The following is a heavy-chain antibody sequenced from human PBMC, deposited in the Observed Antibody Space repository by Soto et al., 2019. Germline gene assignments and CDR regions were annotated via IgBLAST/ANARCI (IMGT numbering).Heavy chain of an antibody. CDR2: ISWNSDSI. D-gene: IGHD3-3*01. Sequence: EAQLVESGGGLVQPGRSLRLSCAGSGFIFDDFAIHWVRQAPGKGLEWVSGISWNSDSIGYADSVQGRFTISRDNTKNARYLQMNSLRVEDTALYYCTKVGGLYDFWSGPLHFDLWGQGPLVTVSS. V-gene: IGHV3-9*01. CDR3: TKVGGLYDFWSGPLHFDL. J-gene: IGHJ4*02. CDR1: GFIFDDFA.